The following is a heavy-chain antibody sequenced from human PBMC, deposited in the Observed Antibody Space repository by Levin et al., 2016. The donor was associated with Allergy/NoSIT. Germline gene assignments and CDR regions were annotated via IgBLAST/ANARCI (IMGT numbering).Heavy chain of an antibody. V-gene: IGHV3-30*18. J-gene: IGHJ6*02. Sequence: GESLKISCAASGFTFSSYGMHWVRQAPGKGLEWVAVISYDGSNKYYVDSVRGRFTISRDNSKNTLYLQMNSLTAEDTAVYWCAKDLLNTIFAVVIQTYYHGLDVWGQGTTVTVSS. D-gene: IGHD3-3*01. CDR2: ISYDGSNK. CDR1: GFTFSSYG. CDR3: AKDLLNTIFAVVIQTYYHGLDV.